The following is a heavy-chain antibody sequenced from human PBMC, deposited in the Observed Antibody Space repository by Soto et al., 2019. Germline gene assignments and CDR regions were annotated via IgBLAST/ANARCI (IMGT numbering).Heavy chain of an antibody. CDR2: IWYDGSNK. J-gene: IGHJ6*02. CDR1: GFTFSSYG. Sequence: QVQLVESGGGVVQPGRSLRLSCAASGFTFSSYGMHWVRQAPGKGLEWVAVIWYDGSNKYYADSVKGRFTISRDNSKNTLYLQMNSLRAEDTAVYYCARDGSHGDYPSLYGMDVWGQGTTVTVSS. CDR3: ARDGSHGDYPSLYGMDV. V-gene: IGHV3-33*01. D-gene: IGHD4-17*01.